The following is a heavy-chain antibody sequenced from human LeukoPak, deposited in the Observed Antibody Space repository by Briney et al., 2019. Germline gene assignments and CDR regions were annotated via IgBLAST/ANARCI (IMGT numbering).Heavy chain of an antibody. CDR2: IYHSGST. J-gene: IGHJ3*02. Sequence: PSGTLSLTCAVSGGSISSSNWWSWIRQPPGKGLEWIGEIYHSGSTNYNPSLKSRVTISVDTSKNQFSLKLSSVTAADTAVYYCARENKRNDAFDIWGQGTMVTVSS. CDR1: GGSISSSNW. V-gene: IGHV4-4*02. D-gene: IGHD2/OR15-2a*01. CDR3: ARENKRNDAFDI.